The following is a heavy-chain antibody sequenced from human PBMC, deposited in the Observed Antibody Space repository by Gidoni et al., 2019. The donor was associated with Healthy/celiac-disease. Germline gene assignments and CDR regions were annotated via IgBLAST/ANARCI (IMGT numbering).Heavy chain of an antibody. V-gene: IGHV4-59*01. J-gene: IGHJ4*02. CDR2: IYYSGST. Sequence: QVQLQESGPGLVKPSETLSLTCPVSGGSISSYYWSWIRQPPGKGLEWIGYIYYSGSTNYNPSLKSRVTISVDTSKNQFSLKLSSVTAADTAVYYCARGVFGDFDYWGQGTLVTVSS. CDR1: GGSISSYY. CDR3: ARGVFGDFDY. D-gene: IGHD3-3*01.